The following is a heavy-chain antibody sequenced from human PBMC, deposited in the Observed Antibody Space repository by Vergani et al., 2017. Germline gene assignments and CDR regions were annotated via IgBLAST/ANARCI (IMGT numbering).Heavy chain of an antibody. V-gene: IGHV3-23*01. J-gene: IGHJ6*02. CDR2: ISGSGGST. D-gene: IGHD3-10*01. CDR1: GFTFSSYA. CDR3: AKTVIGFGGHYYYGMDV. Sequence: EVQLLESGGGLVQPGGSLRLSCAASGFTFSSYAMSWVRQAPGKGLEWVSAISGSGGSTYYADSVKGRFTISRDNTKNTLFLQMNSLRAEDTAVYYCAKTVIGFGGHYYYGMDVWGQGTTVTVSS.